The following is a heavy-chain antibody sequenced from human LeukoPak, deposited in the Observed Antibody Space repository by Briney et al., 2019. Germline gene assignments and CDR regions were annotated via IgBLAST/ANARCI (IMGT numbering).Heavy chain of an antibody. D-gene: IGHD2-15*01. J-gene: IGHJ6*03. V-gene: IGHV4-59*08. CDR2: IYYSGST. CDR1: GGSISSYY. CDR3: ARHAGHPHCSGGSCYPYYYYYYYMDV. Sequence: SETLSLTCTVSGGSISSYYWSWIRQPPGKGLEWIGYIYYSGSTNYNPSLKSRVTISVDTSKNQFSLKLSSVTAADTAVYYCARHAGHPHCSGGSCYPYYYYYYYMDVWGKGTTVTVSS.